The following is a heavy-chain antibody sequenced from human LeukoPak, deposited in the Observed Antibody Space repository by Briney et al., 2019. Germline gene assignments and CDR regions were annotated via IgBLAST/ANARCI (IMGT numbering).Heavy chain of an antibody. CDR2: IYCSGST. Sequence: SETLSLTCTVSGGSISSHYWSWIRQPPGKGLEWIGYIYCSGSTNYNPSLKSRVTISVDTSKNQFSLKLSSVTAADTAVYYCARVRPVLRFLGRADYFDYWGQGTLVTASS. J-gene: IGHJ4*02. D-gene: IGHD3-3*01. CDR3: ARVRPVLRFLGRADYFDY. V-gene: IGHV4-59*11. CDR1: GGSISSHY.